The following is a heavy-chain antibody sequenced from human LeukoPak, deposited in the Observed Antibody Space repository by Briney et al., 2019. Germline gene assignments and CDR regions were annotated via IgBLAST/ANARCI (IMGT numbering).Heavy chain of an antibody. CDR3: ARGEYCSSTSCYAGLFDP. Sequence: SETLSLTCTVSGGSISSHYWSWIRQPPGKGLEWIGYIYYSGSTNYNPSLKSRVTISLDTYKNQFSLKLGSVTAADTAVYYCARGEYCSSTSCYAGLFDPWGQGNLVTVSS. CDR2: IYYSGST. V-gene: IGHV4-59*11. J-gene: IGHJ5*02. CDR1: GGSISSHY. D-gene: IGHD2-2*01.